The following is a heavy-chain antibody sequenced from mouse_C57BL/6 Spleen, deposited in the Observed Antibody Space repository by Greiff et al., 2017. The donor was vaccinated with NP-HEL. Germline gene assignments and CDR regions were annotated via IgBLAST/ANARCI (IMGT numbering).Heavy chain of an antibody. D-gene: IGHD2-4*01. J-gene: IGHJ2*01. V-gene: IGHV1-4*01. CDR3: ARGDYDDGCFDY. CDR1: GYTFTSYT. Sequence: QVQLKESGAELARPGASVKMSCKASGYTFTSYTMHWVKQRPGQGLEWIGYINPSSGYTKYNQKFKDKATLTADKSSSTAYMQLSSLTSEDSAVYYCARGDYDDGCFDYWGQGTTLTVSS. CDR2: INPSSGYT.